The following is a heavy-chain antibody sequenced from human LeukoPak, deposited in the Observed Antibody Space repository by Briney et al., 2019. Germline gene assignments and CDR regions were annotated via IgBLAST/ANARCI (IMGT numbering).Heavy chain of an antibody. J-gene: IGHJ4*02. V-gene: IGHV3-30*02. CDR1: GFTFSSYG. D-gene: IGHD3-22*01. CDR3: AKGDDSTPWY. Sequence: PGGSLRLSCAVSGFTFSSYGMHWVRQAPGKGLEWVAFIRYDGSNKYYADSVKGRFTISRDNSKNTLYLQMNSLRAEDTAVYYCAKGDDSTPWYWGQGTLATVSS. CDR2: IRYDGSNK.